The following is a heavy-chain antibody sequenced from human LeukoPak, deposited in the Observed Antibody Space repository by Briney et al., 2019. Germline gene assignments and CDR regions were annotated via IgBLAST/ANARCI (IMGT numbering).Heavy chain of an antibody. CDR1: VGSPSTYY. CDR2: IYNSGST. CDR3: ARFKRAGGWSYFDY. J-gene: IGHJ4*02. D-gene: IGHD6-19*01. Sequence: SETLSLTCTLSVGSPSTYYWSWIRKPPGKGLEWIGHIYNSGSTNYSPSLKSRVTISVDTSKNQFSLKLSSVTAADTAVYYCARFKRAGGWSYFDYWGQGTLVTVSS. V-gene: IGHV4-59*01.